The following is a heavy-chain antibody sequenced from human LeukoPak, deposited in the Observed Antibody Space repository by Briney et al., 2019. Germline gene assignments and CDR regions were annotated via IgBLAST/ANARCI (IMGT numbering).Heavy chain of an antibody. V-gene: IGHV1-2*02. J-gene: IGHJ4*02. D-gene: IGHD5-12*01. CDR1: GYTFTGYY. CDR2: INPNSGGT. Sequence: ASVKVSCKASGYTFTGYYMHSVRQAPGQGLEWMGWINPNSGGTNYAQKFQGRVTMNRDTSISTAYMELSRLRSDDTAVYYCARDPGYSGYDTNYWGQGTLVTVSS. CDR3: ARDPGYSGYDTNY.